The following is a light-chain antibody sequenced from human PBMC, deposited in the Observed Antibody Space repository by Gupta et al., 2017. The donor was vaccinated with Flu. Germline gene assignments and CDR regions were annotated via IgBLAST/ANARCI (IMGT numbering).Light chain of an antibody. V-gene: IGKV3-11*01. CDR3: QQRSNLYT. CDR2: DAS. Sequence: SPATLSLSPGERATLSCRASQSVSSYLAWYQQKPGQAPRLLIYDASNRATGIPARFSGSGSGTDFTLTISSLEPEDFAVYYWQQRSNLYTFGQWTKLEIK. CDR1: QSVSSY. J-gene: IGKJ2*01.